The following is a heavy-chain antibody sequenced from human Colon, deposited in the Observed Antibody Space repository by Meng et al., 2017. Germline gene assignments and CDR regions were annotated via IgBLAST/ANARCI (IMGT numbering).Heavy chain of an antibody. V-gene: IGHV4-61*01. Sequence: QRQRQESAPGRLRPSDTLSLTCNVSVGSVSSASYYWSWIRQPPGKGLEWIGLIHYSGSRNYNPSLKRRVTMSVDTSKNQVSLRLTSVTAADTAVYYCARFYGSGTFEVHDYWGQGTLVTVSS. D-gene: IGHD3-10*01. CDR3: ARFYGSGTFEVHDY. CDR2: IHYSGSR. CDR1: VGSVSSASYY. J-gene: IGHJ4*02.